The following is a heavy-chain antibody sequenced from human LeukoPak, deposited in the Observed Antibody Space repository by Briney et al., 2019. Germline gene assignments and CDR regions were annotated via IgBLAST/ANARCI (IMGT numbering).Heavy chain of an antibody. CDR2: ISYDGSNK. J-gene: IGHJ4*02. Sequence: GGSLRLSCAASGFTFSSYGMHWVRQDPGKGLEWVAVISYDGSNKYYADSVKGRFTISGDNYKNTLYLQMNSLRAGDTAVYYCAKELDTSGYSTFDHWGQGTLVTVSS. CDR1: GFTFSSYG. D-gene: IGHD3-22*01. V-gene: IGHV3-30*18. CDR3: AKELDTSGYSTFDH.